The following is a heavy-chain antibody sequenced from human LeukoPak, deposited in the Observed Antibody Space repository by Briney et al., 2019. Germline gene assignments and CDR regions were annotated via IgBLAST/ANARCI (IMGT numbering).Heavy chain of an antibody. V-gene: IGHV1-58*02. J-gene: IGHJ6*02. Sequence: ASVKVSCKASGFTFTSSAMQWARQARGQRLEWIGWIVVGSGITNYAQKFQERVTITRDMSTSTAYMELSSLRSEDTAVYYCAAETTVYFGLHYGMDVWGQGTTVTVSS. D-gene: IGHD4-17*01. CDR3: AAETTVYFGLHYGMDV. CDR1: GFTFTSSA. CDR2: IVVGSGIT.